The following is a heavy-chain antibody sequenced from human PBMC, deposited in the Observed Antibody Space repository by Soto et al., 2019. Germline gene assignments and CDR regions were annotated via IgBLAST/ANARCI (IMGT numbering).Heavy chain of an antibody. Sequence: EVQLLESGGGLVQPGGSLRLSCAASGFTFSSYAMSWVRQAPGKGLEWVSAISGSGGSTYYADSVKGRFTISRDNSKNTLVLQMNRLRGEDTAVYYCGKEGQQVGGGYFDYWGQGTLVTVSS. V-gene: IGHV3-23*01. J-gene: IGHJ4*02. CDR1: GFTFSSYA. CDR3: GKEGQQVGGGYFDY. CDR2: ISGSGGST. D-gene: IGHD6-13*01.